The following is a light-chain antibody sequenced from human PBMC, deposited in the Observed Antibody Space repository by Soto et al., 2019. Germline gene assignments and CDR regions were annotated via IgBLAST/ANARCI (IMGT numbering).Light chain of an antibody. CDR2: SNN. CDR3: AAWDDSLNGQMV. J-gene: IGLJ2*01. CDR1: SSNIGSNT. V-gene: IGLV1-44*01. Sequence: QPVLTQPPSASGTPGQRVTISCSGSSSNIGSNTVNWYQQLPGTAPKLLIYSNNQRPSGVPDRFSGSKSGTSASLAISGLQSEDEADYYCAAWDDSLNGQMVFGGGTKVTVL.